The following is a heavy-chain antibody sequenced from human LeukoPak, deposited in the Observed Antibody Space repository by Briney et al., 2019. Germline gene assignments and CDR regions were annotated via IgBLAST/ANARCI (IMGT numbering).Heavy chain of an antibody. J-gene: IGHJ2*01. CDR3: ARDEVLVSSSPSNWYFNL. V-gene: IGHV3-21*01. D-gene: IGHD2/OR15-2a*01. Sequence: PGGSLRLSCAASGFTFSSYEMNWVRQAPGKGLEWVSSISSSSSYIFYADSVKGRFTISRDNAKTSLFLQMNSLRAEDTGVYYCARDEVLVSSSPSNWYFNLWGRGTLVTVSS. CDR1: GFTFSSYE. CDR2: ISSSSSYI.